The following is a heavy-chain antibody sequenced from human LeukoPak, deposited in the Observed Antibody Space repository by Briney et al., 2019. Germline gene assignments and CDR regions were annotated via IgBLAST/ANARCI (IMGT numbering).Heavy chain of an antibody. Sequence: PSETLSLTCTVSGGSISSGGYYWSWIRQHPGKGLEWIGYIYYSGSTYYNPSLKSRVTISVDTSKNQFSLKLSSVTAADTAVYHCVRYCRSSDYYHFDHWGQGTLVTVSS. CDR3: VRYCRSSDYYHFDH. J-gene: IGHJ4*02. CDR2: IYYSGST. D-gene: IGHD4-17*01. CDR1: GGSISSGGYY. V-gene: IGHV4-31*03.